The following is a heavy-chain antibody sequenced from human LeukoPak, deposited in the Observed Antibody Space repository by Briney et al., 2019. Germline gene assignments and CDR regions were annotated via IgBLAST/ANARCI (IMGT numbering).Heavy chain of an antibody. Sequence: SEALSLTCTVYSGPFSGYFWSWIRQPPGKGLERIGEINHSGSTNYNPSLKSRVTISVDTSKNQFSLKLSSVTAADTAVYYCARGNIQRRTFDYWGQGTLVTVSS. V-gene: IGHV4-34*01. J-gene: IGHJ4*02. D-gene: IGHD5-18*01. CDR1: SGPFSGYF. CDR3: ARGNIQRRTFDY. CDR2: INHSGST.